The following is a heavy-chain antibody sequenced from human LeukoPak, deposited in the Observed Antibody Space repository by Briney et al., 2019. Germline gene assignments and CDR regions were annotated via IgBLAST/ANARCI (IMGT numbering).Heavy chain of an antibody. CDR1: GFTFSSYS. CDR2: ISSSSSYI. CDR3: ARDRYQLLSRAVAFDI. D-gene: IGHD2-2*01. Sequence: NPGGSLRLSCAASGFTFSSYSMNWVRQAPGKGLEWVSSISSSSSYISYADSVKGRFTISRDNAKNSLYLQMNSLRAEDTAVYYCARDRYQLLSRAVAFDIWGQGTMVTVSS. J-gene: IGHJ3*02. V-gene: IGHV3-21*01.